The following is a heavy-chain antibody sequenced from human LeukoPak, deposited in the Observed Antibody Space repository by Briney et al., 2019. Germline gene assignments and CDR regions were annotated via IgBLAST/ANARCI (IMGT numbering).Heavy chain of an antibody. Sequence: GGSLRLSCAASGFTFSSYWMHWVRQAPGKGLVWVSRINSDGSTTSHADSVKGRFTISRDNAKNTLYLQMNSLRAEDTAVYYYAKVTGVAGGDFDYWGQGTLVTVSS. CDR1: GFTFSSYW. CDR3: AKVTGVAGGDFDY. CDR2: INSDGSTT. V-gene: IGHV3-74*01. D-gene: IGHD6-19*01. J-gene: IGHJ4*02.